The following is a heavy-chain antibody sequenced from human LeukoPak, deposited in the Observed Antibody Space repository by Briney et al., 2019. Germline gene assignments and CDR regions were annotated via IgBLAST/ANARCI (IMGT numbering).Heavy chain of an antibody. CDR3: ARGLLWFGELSPFDY. V-gene: IGHV1-2*02. D-gene: IGHD3-10*01. Sequence: ASVKVSCKASGFTFTRYYMHWVRQAPGQGLEWMGWINPNSGDTNYAQKFQGRVTMTRDTSINTAYMDLSSLRSDDTAGYYCARGLLWFGELSPFDYWGQGTLVTVSS. J-gene: IGHJ4*02. CDR2: INPNSGDT. CDR1: GFTFTRYY.